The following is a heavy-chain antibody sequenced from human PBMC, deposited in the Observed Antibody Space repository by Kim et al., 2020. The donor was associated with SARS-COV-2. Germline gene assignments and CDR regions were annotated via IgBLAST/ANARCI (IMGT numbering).Heavy chain of an antibody. D-gene: IGHD3-3*01. CDR2: IYHSGST. V-gene: IGHV4-4*02. CDR1: GGSISSSNW. Sequence: SETLSLTCAVSGGSISSSNWWSWVRQPPGKGLEWIGEIYHSGSTNYNPSHKNRVTISVDKSKNQFSLKLSSVTAADTAVYYCARSITIFGVVITFDYWGQGTLVTVSS. CDR3: ARSITIFGVVITFDY. J-gene: IGHJ4*02.